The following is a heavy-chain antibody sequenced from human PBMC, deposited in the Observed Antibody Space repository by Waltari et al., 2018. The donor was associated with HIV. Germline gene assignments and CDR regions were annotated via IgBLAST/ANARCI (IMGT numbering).Heavy chain of an antibody. Sequence: QVQLRQWGAGLLKPSETLSLTCAVYGGSFSGSYWSWIRQPPGKGREGIGEINHSGSTNYNPSLKSRVTISVDTSKNQFSLKLTSVTAADTTVFYCARARLVSRGQYCSTTSCLPHYYYYYGMDVWGQGTTVTVSS. CDR2: INHSGST. V-gene: IGHV4-34*01. CDR3: ARARLVSRGQYCSTTSCLPHYYYYYGMDV. J-gene: IGHJ6*02. D-gene: IGHD2-2*01. CDR1: GGSFSGSY.